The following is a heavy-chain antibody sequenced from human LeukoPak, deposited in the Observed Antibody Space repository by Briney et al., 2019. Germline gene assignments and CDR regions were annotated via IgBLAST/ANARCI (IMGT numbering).Heavy chain of an antibody. J-gene: IGHJ4*02. CDR1: GVTFSSYW. D-gene: IGHD3-10*01. V-gene: IGHV3-74*01. CDR3: AQEGHYYGSSSGLH. Sequence: RGSLRLSCAPSGVTFSSYWMHWVRQAPGKGLVWVSRINTDVSSTSYADSVKGRFTISRDNAKNTLYLQMNTLRAEDTAVYYCAQEGHYYGSSSGLHWGQGTLVTVSS. CDR2: INTDVSST.